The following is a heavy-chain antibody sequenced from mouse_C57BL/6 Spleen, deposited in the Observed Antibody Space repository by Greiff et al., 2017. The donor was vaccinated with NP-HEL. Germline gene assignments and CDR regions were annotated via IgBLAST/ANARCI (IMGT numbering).Heavy chain of an antibody. D-gene: IGHD2-5*01. CDR2: IDPENGDT. CDR1: GFNIKDDY. Sequence: VQLKQSGAELVRPGASVKLSCTASGFNIKDDYMHWVKQRPEQGLEWIGWIDPENGDTEYASKFQGKATITADTSSNTAYLQLSSLTSEDTAVYYCTTSGSNYGGYWGQGTTLTVSS. J-gene: IGHJ2*01. CDR3: TTSGSNYGGY. V-gene: IGHV14-4*01.